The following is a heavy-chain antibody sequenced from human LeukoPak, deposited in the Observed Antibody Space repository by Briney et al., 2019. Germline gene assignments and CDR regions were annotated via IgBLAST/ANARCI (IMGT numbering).Heavy chain of an antibody. D-gene: IGHD3-10*01. CDR3: ARYNRMVRGVIIAAPYYYYMDV. Sequence: SETLSLTCTVSGGSISSSSYYWGWIRQPPGKGLERIGSIYYSGSTYYNPSLKSRVTISVDTSKNQFSLKLSSVTAADTAVYYCARYNRMVRGVIIAAPYYYYMDVWGKGTTVTVSS. V-gene: IGHV4-39*01. CDR2: IYYSGST. J-gene: IGHJ6*03. CDR1: GGSISSSSYY.